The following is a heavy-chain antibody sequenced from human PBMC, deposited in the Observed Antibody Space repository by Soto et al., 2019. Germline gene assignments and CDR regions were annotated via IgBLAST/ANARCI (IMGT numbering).Heavy chain of an antibody. V-gene: IGHV1-18*01. J-gene: IGHJ6*02. D-gene: IGHD3-3*01. Sequence: ASVKVSCKASGYTFTSYGISWVRQAPGQGLEWMGWISAYNGNTNYAQKLQGRVTMTTDTSTSTAYMELRSLRSDDTAVYYCARDRYYDFWSGPHYYYYGMDVWGQGTTVTVS. CDR2: ISAYNGNT. CDR3: ARDRYYDFWSGPHYYYYGMDV. CDR1: GYTFTSYG.